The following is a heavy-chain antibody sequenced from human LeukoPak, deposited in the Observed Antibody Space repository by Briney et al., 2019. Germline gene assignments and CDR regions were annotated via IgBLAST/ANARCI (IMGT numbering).Heavy chain of an antibody. Sequence: GGSLRLSCAASGFTLSSYSMNWVRQAPGKGLEWVSSISSSSSYIYYADSVKGRFTISRDNAKNSLYLQMNSLRAEDTAVYYCARDQGPSIAAAGIDYWGQGTLVTVSS. D-gene: IGHD6-13*01. J-gene: IGHJ4*02. V-gene: IGHV3-21*01. CDR3: ARDQGPSIAAAGIDY. CDR1: GFTLSSYS. CDR2: ISSSSSYI.